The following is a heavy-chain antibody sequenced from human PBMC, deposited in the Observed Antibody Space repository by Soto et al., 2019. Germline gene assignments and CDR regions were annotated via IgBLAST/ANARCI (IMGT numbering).Heavy chain of an antibody. CDR1: GFTFTRYS. CDR3: ARESEDLTSNFDY. J-gene: IGHJ4*02. CDR2: ISNTTNYI. V-gene: IGHV3-21*06. Sequence: PGGSLRLSCAASGFTFTRYSMNWVRQAPGKGLEWVSSISNTTNYIYYGDSMKGRFTIYRDNATNSLYLEMTSLRAEDTAVYYCARESEDLTSNFDYWGQGTLVTVSS.